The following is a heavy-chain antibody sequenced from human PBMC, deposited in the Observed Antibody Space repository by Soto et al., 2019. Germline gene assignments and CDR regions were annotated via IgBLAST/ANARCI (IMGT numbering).Heavy chain of an antibody. J-gene: IGHJ4*02. CDR1: GFTFSSYS. Sequence: GGSLRLSCAASGFTFSSYSMNWVRQAPGKGLEWVSSISSSSSYIYYADSVKGRFTISRDNAKNSLYLQMNSLRAEDTAVYYCARDNRAEWGYSGYQMKFDYWGQGTLVTVSS. V-gene: IGHV3-21*01. D-gene: IGHD5-12*01. CDR3: ARDNRAEWGYSGYQMKFDY. CDR2: ISSSSSYI.